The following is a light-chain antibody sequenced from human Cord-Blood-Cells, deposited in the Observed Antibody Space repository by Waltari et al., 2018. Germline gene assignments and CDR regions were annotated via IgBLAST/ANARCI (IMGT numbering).Light chain of an antibody. J-gene: IGKJ3*01. CDR2: LGS. CDR3: MQALQTPFT. Sequence: DIVMTQSPLSLLVTPGEPASISCRSGQSLLHSNGYNYLDWYLQKPGQSPQLLIYLGSNRASGVPDRFSGSGSGTDFTLKISRVEAEDVGVYYCMQALQTPFTFGPGTKVDIK. V-gene: IGKV2-28*01. CDR1: QSLLHSNGYNY.